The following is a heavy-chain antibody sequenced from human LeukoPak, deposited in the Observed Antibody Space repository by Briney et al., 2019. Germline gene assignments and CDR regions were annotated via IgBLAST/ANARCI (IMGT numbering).Heavy chain of an antibody. CDR2: ISGSGGST. Sequence: PGGSLRLSCAASGFTFSSYAMSWVRQAPGKGLEWVSAISGSGGSTYYADSVKGRFTISRDNSKNTLYLQMNSLRAEDTAVYYCAKDRLGMATMATAAVDYWGQCNLVTVSS. D-gene: IGHD5-12*01. V-gene: IGHV3-23*01. CDR3: AKDRLGMATMATAAVDY. J-gene: IGHJ4*02. CDR1: GFTFSSYA.